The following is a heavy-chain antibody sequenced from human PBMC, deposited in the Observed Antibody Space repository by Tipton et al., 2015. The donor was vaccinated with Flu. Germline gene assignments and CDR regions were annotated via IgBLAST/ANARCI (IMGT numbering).Heavy chain of an antibody. CDR3: TRSLRNSSGSRGY. Sequence: TLSLTCAVYGGSFSGYYWSWIRQPPGKGLDWFGEINHSGSSYYSPSLKRQGTISADTSNNKFSLRLSSVTAAVTAMYYCTRSLRNSSGSRGYWGQGTLVTVSS. D-gene: IGHD3-22*01. CDR2: INHSGSS. J-gene: IGHJ4*02. V-gene: IGHV4-34*01. CDR1: GGSFSGYY.